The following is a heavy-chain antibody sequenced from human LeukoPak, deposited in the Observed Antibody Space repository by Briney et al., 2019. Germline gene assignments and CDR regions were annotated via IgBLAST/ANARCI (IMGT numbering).Heavy chain of an antibody. CDR2: IYYSGST. D-gene: IGHD4-17*01. V-gene: IGHV4-39*07. Sequence: LRLSCAASGFTFSSYAMHWVRQPPGKGLEWIGSIYYSGSTYYNPSLKSRVTISVDTSKNQFSLKLSSVTAADTAVYYCARVIGDYDTIFDYWGQGTLVTVSS. J-gene: IGHJ4*02. CDR1: GFTFSSYA. CDR3: ARVIGDYDTIFDY.